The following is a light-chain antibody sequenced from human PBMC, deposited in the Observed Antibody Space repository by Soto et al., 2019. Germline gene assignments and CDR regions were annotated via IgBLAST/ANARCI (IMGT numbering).Light chain of an antibody. CDR2: KAS. CDR1: QSISSW. J-gene: IGKJ5*01. CDR3: QQLNSYPT. V-gene: IGKV1-5*03. Sequence: DIQMSQSPSTLSASVGDRVTITCRASQSISSWLAWYQQKPGKAPKLLIYKASVLESGVPSRFSGSGSGTEFTLTISSLQPEDFATYYCQQLNSYPTFGQGTRLEI.